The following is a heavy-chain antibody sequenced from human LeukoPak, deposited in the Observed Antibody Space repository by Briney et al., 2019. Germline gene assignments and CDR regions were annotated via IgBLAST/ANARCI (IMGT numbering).Heavy chain of an antibody. D-gene: IGHD3/OR15-3a*01. CDR3: ARQTGSGLFILP. CDR2: IYYTGNT. V-gene: IGHV4-59*08. Sequence: SETLSLTCTVSGGSISSNYWSWIRQPPGMGLEWIGSIYYTGNTYYNASLKSQVSISIDTSKNQFSLKLTSVTAADTAVYYCARQTGSGLFILPGGQGTLVTVSS. J-gene: IGHJ4*02. CDR1: GGSISSNY.